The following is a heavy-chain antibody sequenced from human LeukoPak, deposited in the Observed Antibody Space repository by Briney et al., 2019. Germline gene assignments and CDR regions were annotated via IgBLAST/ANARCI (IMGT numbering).Heavy chain of an antibody. Sequence: GGSLRLSCAASGFTVFNYWMSWVRQAPGKGLEWVANINLDGSQKYYVDSLKGRFTISRDNSKNTVYLQMNSLRAEDAAVYYCARAPVTSCRGAFCYPFDYWGPGILVTVSS. CDR3: ARAPVTSCRGAFCYPFDY. J-gene: IGHJ4*02. D-gene: IGHD2-15*01. CDR2: INLDGSQK. CDR1: GFTVFNYW. V-gene: IGHV3-7*03.